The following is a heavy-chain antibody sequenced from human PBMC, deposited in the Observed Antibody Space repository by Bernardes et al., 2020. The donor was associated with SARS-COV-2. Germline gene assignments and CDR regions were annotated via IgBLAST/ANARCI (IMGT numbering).Heavy chain of an antibody. V-gene: IGHV3-15*01. J-gene: IGHJ4*02. CDR2: IKTNFDGGTT. Sequence: GGSLRLSCAASGFAFRNTWMSWVRQTPGKGLEWIGRIKTNFDGGTTQYAAPAKGRFIISRDDSKNTLYLRLNSLRSEDTAFYYCSTIASSGSYGDENFDYWGQGTLVTVSS. CDR3: STIASSGSYGDENFDY. CDR1: GFAFRNTW. D-gene: IGHD3-22*01.